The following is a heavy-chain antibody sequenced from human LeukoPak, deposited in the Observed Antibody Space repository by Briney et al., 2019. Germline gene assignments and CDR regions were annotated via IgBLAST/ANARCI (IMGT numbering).Heavy chain of an antibody. CDR3: ARDTTTGIDY. Sequence: SETLSLTCTVSGGSISSGGYSWSWIRQPPGKGLVWIGYIYYSGSTYYNPSLKSRVTISVDTSKNQFSLKLSSVTAADTAVYYCARDTTTGIDYWGQGSLVTVSS. D-gene: IGHD1-1*01. J-gene: IGHJ4*02. CDR1: GGSISSGGYS. CDR2: IYYSGST. V-gene: IGHV4-31*03.